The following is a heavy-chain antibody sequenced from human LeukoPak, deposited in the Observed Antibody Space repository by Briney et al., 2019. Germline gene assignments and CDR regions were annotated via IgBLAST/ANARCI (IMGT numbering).Heavy chain of an antibody. CDR3: AREGDCSGGSCYYYYYMDV. D-gene: IGHD2-15*01. J-gene: IGHJ6*03. CDR1: GVSISSSSYY. Sequence: SETLSLTCTVSGVSISSSSYYWGWIRQPPGKGREWNGNIYYSGSTYYNPALKSRVTICADTYKNQFSLQLSSVTAADTAVYYCAREGDCSGGSCYYYYYMDVWGKGTTVTVSS. V-gene: IGHV4-39*01. CDR2: IYYSGST.